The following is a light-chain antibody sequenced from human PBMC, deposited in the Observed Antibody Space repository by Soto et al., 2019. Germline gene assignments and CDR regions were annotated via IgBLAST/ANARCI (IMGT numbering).Light chain of an antibody. CDR1: SSDVGGYNY. CDR2: DVS. J-gene: IGLJ1*01. V-gene: IGLV2-14*01. CDR3: RSYPSSSTLV. Sequence: QSVLTQPASGSGAPGQSITISCTGTSSDVGGYNYVSWYQQHPGKAPKLMIYDVSNRPSGVSNRFSGSKSGNTASLTISGLQAEDVADYYWRSYPSSSTLVLGTGAKVT.